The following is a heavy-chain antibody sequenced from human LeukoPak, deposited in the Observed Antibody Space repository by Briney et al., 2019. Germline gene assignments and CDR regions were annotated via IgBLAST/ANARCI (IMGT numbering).Heavy chain of an antibody. Sequence: GGSLRLSCEVFGFTFTDYWMNWVRQAPGKGLEWVASIRQDGSEKYFVDSVKGRFTISRDNAKNSLYLQMNSLRAEDTAVYYCARDYYDFWSGYYSFSGYWGQGTLVTVSS. CDR2: IRQDGSEK. CDR3: ARDYYDFWSGYYSFSGY. CDR1: GFTFTDYW. D-gene: IGHD3-3*01. V-gene: IGHV3-7*01. J-gene: IGHJ4*02.